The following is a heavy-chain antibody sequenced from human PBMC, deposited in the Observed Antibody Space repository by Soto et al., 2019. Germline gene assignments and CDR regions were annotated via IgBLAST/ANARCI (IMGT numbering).Heavy chain of an antibody. CDR3: ARALKNYDFWSGYQDFDY. Sequence: ASVKVSCKASGYTFTCYYMHWVRQAPGQGLEWMGWINPNSGGTNYAQKFQGWVTMTRDTSISTAYMELSRLRSDDTAVYYCARALKNYDFWSGYQDFDYWGQGTLVTVSS. CDR2: INPNSGGT. V-gene: IGHV1-2*04. J-gene: IGHJ4*02. D-gene: IGHD3-3*01. CDR1: GYTFTCYY.